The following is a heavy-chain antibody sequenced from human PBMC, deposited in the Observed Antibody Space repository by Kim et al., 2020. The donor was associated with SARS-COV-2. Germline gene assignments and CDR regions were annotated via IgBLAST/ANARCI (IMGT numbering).Heavy chain of an antibody. Sequence: GGSLRLSCAASGFTFSSYGMHWVRQAPGKGLEWVAVIWYDGSNKYYANSAKGRFTISRANSKNTLYLQMNSLRDEDTAVYYCARDSEVLPGMDVWGQGTTVTVSS. CDR3: ARDSEVLPGMDV. CDR2: IWYDGSNK. D-gene: IGHD3-10*01. J-gene: IGHJ6*02. CDR1: GFTFSSYG. V-gene: IGHV3-33*01.